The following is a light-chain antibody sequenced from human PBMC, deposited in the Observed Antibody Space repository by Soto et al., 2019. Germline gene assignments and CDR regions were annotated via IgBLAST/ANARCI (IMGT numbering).Light chain of an antibody. Sequence: IQMTQSPSSLSASVTDKVTITCRASQSISPYLNWYQQKPGQAPQLLIYSASNLQSGVPSRFRGSGAGTEFNLTISRLQPEDFAAYYVQQSYNTPVPVGQGTRRVI. CDR2: SAS. CDR3: QQSYNTPVP. V-gene: IGKV1-39*01. CDR1: QSISPY. J-gene: IGKJ5*01.